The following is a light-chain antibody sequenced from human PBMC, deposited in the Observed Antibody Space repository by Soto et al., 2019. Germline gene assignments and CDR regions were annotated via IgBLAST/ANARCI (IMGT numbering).Light chain of an antibody. Sequence: DIQMTQSPSSLSASVGDRVTITCQASQDISNYLNWYQQKPGKAPKLLIYDASNLETGVPSRFSGSGSGTDFTFTISSLQPEDIATYYCQQYDNLPRSRRSRIFTFGPGTKVDIK. CDR3: QQYDNLPRSRRSRIFT. CDR2: DAS. CDR1: QDISNY. J-gene: IGKJ3*01. V-gene: IGKV1-33*01.